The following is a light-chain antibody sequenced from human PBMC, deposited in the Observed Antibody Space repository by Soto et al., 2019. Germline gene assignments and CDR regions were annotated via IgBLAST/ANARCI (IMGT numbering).Light chain of an antibody. V-gene: IGLV2-18*02. Sequence: QSALTQPPSVSGSPGQSVTISCTGTSSDVGSYNRVSWYQQPPATPTKLMIYDVNKRPSGVPDRFSGSKSGNTASLTIAGLQAEDEADYYGSSYTSSTTLVFGGGTKVTVL. CDR2: DVN. CDR3: SSYTSSTTLV. J-gene: IGLJ2*01. CDR1: SSDVGSYNR.